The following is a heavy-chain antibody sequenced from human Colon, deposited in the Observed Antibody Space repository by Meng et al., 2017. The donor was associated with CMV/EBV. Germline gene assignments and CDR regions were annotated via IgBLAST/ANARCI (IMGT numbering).Heavy chain of an antibody. CDR2: ISSSGSTI. J-gene: IGHJ6*02. Sequence: GESLKISCAASGFTFSDYYMSWIRQAPGKGLEWVSYISSSGSTIYYADSVKGRFTISRVNAKNSLYLQMNSLRAEDTAVYYCASSQVGGYDYYYYFGMDVWGQGTTVTVSS. CDR1: GFTFSDYY. D-gene: IGHD2-15*01. V-gene: IGHV3-11*01. CDR3: ASSQVGGYDYYYYFGMDV.